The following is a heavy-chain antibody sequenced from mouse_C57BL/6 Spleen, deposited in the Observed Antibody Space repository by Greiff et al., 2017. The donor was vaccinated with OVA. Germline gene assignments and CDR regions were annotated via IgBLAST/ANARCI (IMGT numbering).Heavy chain of an antibody. CDR2: IYPSDSET. V-gene: IGHV1-61*01. Sequence: QVQLQQPGAELVRPGSSVKLSCKASGYTFTSYWMDWVKQRPGQGLEWIGNIYPSDSETHYNQKFKDKATLTVDKSSSTAYMQLSSLTSEDSAVYYCARTLSSNYWGQGTTLTVSS. D-gene: IGHD1-1*01. CDR3: ARTLSSNY. J-gene: IGHJ2*01. CDR1: GYTFTSYW.